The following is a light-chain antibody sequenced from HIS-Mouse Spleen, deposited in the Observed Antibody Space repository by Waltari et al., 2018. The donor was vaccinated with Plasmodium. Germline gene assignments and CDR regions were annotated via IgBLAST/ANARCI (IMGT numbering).Light chain of an antibody. CDR1: QRVSSSY. Sequence: EIVLTQSPGTLSLSPGERATLSCRASQRVSSSYVAWYQQKPGQAPRLLIYGASSRATGIPDRFSGSGSGTDFTLTISRLEPEEFAVYYCQQYGSSGTFGQGTKVEIK. CDR3: QQYGSSGT. V-gene: IGKV3-20*01. J-gene: IGKJ1*01. CDR2: GAS.